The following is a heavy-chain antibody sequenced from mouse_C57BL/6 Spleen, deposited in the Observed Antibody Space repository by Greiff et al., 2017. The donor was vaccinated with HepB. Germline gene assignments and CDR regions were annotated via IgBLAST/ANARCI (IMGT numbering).Heavy chain of an antibody. D-gene: IGHD1-1*01. CDR1: GFTFSSYA. CDR3: TRVYYGSSLHWYFDV. Sequence: VQLKESGEGLVKPGGSLKLSCAASGFTFSSYAMSWVRQTPEKRLEWVAYISSGGDYIYYADTVKGRFTISRDNARNTLYLQMSSLKSEDTAMYYCTRVYYGSSLHWYFDVWGTGTTVTVSS. CDR2: ISSGGDYI. J-gene: IGHJ1*03. V-gene: IGHV5-9-1*02.